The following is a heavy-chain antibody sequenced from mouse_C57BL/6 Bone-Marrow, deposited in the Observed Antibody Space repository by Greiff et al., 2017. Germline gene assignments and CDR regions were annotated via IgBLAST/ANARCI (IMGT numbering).Heavy chain of an antibody. V-gene: IGHV1-64*01. Sequence: VQLQQSGAELARPGASVKLSCKASGYTFTSYWMHWVKQRPGQGLEWIGMIHPNSGSTNYNEKFKSKATLTVYKSSSTAYMQLSSLTSEDSAVYYCAVNYCLDYGGQGTTLTVSS. CDR2: IHPNSGST. J-gene: IGHJ2*01. CDR1: GYTFTSYW. D-gene: IGHD1-3*01. CDR3: AVNYCLDY.